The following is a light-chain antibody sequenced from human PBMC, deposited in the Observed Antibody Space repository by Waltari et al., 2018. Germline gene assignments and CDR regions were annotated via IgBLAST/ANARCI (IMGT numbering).Light chain of an antibody. CDR3: ALYMGSGIWV. J-gene: IGLJ3*02. V-gene: IGLV8-61*01. CDR1: SGSLSTTSY. CDR2: KAT. Sequence: QTVVTQEPSLSVSPGGTVTLTCALSSGSLSTTSYATWYQQTPGQAPRPLVYKATARSSGVPDRFSGSILGNTAALTITGAQADDESDYYCALYMGSGIWVFGGGTRLTVL.